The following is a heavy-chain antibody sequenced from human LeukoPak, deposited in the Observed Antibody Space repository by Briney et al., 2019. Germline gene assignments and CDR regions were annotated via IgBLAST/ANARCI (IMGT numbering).Heavy chain of an antibody. V-gene: IGHV4-4*07. CDR2: IYTSGST. D-gene: IGHD3-3*01. CDR3: ARANPPREGYDFWSGYFTPQMGAFDI. Sequence: SETLSLTCTVSGGSISSYYWSWIRQPAGKGLEWIGRIYTSGSTNYNPSLKSRVTMSVDTSKNQFSLKLSSVTAADTAVYYCARANPPREGYDFWSGYFTPQMGAFDIWGQGTMVTVSS. J-gene: IGHJ3*02. CDR1: GGSISSYY.